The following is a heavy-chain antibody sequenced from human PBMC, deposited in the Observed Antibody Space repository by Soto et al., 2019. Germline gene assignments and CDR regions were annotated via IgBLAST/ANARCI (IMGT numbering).Heavy chain of an antibody. Sequence: GASVKVSCKASGYTFTSYVISWVRQAPGQGLEWMGWISAYNGNTNYAQKLQSRVTMTTDTSTSTAYMELRSLRSDDTAVYYCASYREQLVLYGMDVWGQGTTVTVSS. CDR2: ISAYNGNT. V-gene: IGHV1-18*01. CDR3: ASYREQLVLYGMDV. CDR1: GYTFTSYV. D-gene: IGHD6-13*01. J-gene: IGHJ6*02.